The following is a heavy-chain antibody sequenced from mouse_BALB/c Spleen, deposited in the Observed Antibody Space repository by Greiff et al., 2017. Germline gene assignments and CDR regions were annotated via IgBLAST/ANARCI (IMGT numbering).Heavy chain of an antibody. J-gene: IGHJ2*01. Sequence: QVQLKESGPGLVAPSQSLSITCTVSGFSLTSYGVHWVRQPPGKGLEWLGVIWAGGSTNYNSALMSRLSISKDNSKSQVFLKMNSLQTDDTAMYYCARDGGYGNYVVFDYWGQGTTLTVSS. D-gene: IGHD2-1*01. V-gene: IGHV2-9*02. CDR2: IWAGGST. CDR1: GFSLTSYG. CDR3: ARDGGYGNYVVFDY.